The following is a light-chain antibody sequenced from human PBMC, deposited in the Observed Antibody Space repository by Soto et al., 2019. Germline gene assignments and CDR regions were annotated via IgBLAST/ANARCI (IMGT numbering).Light chain of an antibody. Sequence: EMLFTESPGTLSLSPGERVTLSCRASQRVSSYLAWYQQKPGQAPRLLIYDASNRATGIPARFTGSGSGTDFTLNISRLEAEDFAVYYCQQRNSWPITFGQGTRLEIK. CDR1: QRVSSY. J-gene: IGKJ5*01. CDR3: QQRNSWPIT. V-gene: IGKV3-11*01. CDR2: DAS.